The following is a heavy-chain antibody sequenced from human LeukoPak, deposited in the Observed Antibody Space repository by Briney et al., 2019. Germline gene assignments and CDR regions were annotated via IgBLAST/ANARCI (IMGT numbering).Heavy chain of an antibody. CDR3: ARSSTYVGYPANFDY. CDR1: GGSIKSSSYY. Sequence: SETLSLTCTVSGGSIKSSSYYWGWIRQPPGKGLEWIGSIFYTGTTYYSPSLKSRVTKSVDTSKNQFSLKLSSVAAADTAVYYCARSSTYVGYPANFDYWGQGTLVTVSS. J-gene: IGHJ4*02. CDR2: IFYTGTT. V-gene: IGHV4-39*01. D-gene: IGHD5-12*01.